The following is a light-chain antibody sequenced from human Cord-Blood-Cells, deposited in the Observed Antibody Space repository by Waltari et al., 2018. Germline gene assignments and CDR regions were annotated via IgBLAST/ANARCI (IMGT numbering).Light chain of an antibody. V-gene: IGLV2-14*01. Sequence: QSALTQPASVSGSPGQSITISCTGTSSDVGGYNYVPWYQQHPGKAPKLMIYDVNNRPSGVSNRFSGSKSGNTASLTISGLQAEDEADYYCSSYTSSSTHVVFGGGTKLTVL. CDR3: SSYTSSSTHVV. J-gene: IGLJ2*01. CDR2: DVN. CDR1: SSDVGGYNY.